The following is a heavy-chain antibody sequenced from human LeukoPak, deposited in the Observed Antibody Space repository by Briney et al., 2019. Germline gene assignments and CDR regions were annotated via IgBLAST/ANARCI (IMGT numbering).Heavy chain of an antibody. V-gene: IGHV3-23*01. Sequence: GGSLRLSCAASGSTFSSYAMSWVRQAPGEGLEWVSAISGSGGSTYYADSVKGRFTISRDNSKNTLYLQMNSLRAEDTAVYYCAKDDYGRFDYWGQGTLVTVSS. CDR2: ISGSGGST. CDR3: AKDDYGRFDY. J-gene: IGHJ4*02. CDR1: GSTFSSYA. D-gene: IGHD4-17*01.